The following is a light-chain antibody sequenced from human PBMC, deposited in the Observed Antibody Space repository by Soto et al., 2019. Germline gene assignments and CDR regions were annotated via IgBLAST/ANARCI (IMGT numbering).Light chain of an antibody. CDR2: AAS. Sequence: DIQMTQSPSSLSASVGDGVTITWRASQSISSYLNWYQQKPGKAPKLLIYAASSLQSGVPSRFSGSGSGTDFTLTISSLQPEDFATYYCQQANSFPLTFGGGTKVDIK. V-gene: IGKV1-39*01. CDR3: QQANSFPLT. J-gene: IGKJ4*01. CDR1: QSISSY.